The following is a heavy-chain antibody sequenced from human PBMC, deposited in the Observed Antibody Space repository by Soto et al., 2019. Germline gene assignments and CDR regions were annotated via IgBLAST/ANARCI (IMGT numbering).Heavy chain of an antibody. Sequence: ASVKVSCKASGYAFTSYDINWVRQATGQGLEWMGWMNPNSGNTGYAQKFQGRVTMTRNTSISTAYMELSSLRSEDTAVYYCARGVNGYSYGYNYYYYMDVWGKGTTVTVSS. CDR2: MNPNSGNT. V-gene: IGHV1-8*01. J-gene: IGHJ6*03. D-gene: IGHD5-18*01. CDR1: GYAFTSYD. CDR3: ARGVNGYSYGYNYYYYMDV.